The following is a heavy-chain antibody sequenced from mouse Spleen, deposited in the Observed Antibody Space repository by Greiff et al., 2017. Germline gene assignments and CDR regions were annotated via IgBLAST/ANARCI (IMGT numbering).Heavy chain of an antibody. CDR1: GYAFSSYW. CDR2: IYPGDGDT. CDR3: ARSGALLRLQDYAMDY. Sequence: QVHVKQSGAELVRPGSSVKISCKASGYAFSSYWMNWVKQRPGQGLEWIGQIYPGDGDTNYNGKFKGKATLTADKSSSTAYMQLSSLTSEDSAVYFCARSGALLRLQDYAMDYWGQGTSVTVSS. D-gene: IGHD1-2*01. J-gene: IGHJ4*01. V-gene: IGHV1-80*01.